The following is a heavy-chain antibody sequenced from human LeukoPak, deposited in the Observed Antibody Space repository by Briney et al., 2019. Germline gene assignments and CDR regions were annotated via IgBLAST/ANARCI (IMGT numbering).Heavy chain of an antibody. CDR1: GFTFSSYA. V-gene: IGHV3-23*01. Sequence: GGSLRLSCAASGFTFSSYAMSSVRQAPGKGLEWVSGISGSGGSTDYADSVKGRFTISRDKSKNTLYLQMNSLRAEDTAVYYCAKDSASMQTYYFDYWGQGTLVTVSS. CDR2: ISGSGGST. CDR3: AKDSASMQTYYFDY. J-gene: IGHJ4*02.